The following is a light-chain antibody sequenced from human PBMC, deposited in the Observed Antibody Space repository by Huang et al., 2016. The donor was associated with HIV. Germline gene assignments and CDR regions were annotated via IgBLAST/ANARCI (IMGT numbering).Light chain of an antibody. CDR1: LSFSRN. CDR2: GAS. CDR3: QQYNNWPYT. J-gene: IGKJ2*01. Sequence: EIVMTQSPATFSVSPGHGATLSCRASLSFSRNLAWYQQKPGQPPRLLIYGASTRATGVPARFSGSGSGTEFTLTISSLQSEDFALYYCQQYNNWPYTFGQGTKLEIK. V-gene: IGKV3-15*01.